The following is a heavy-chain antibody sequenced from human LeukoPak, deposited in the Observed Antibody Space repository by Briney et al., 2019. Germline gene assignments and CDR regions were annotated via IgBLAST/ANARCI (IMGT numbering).Heavy chain of an antibody. Sequence: SETLSLICAVSGGSISSGGYSWSWIRQPPGKGLEWIGYIYHSGSTYYNPSLKSRVTISVDRSKNQFSLKLSSVTAADTAVYYCARGSSSWYYIFDYWGQGTLVTVSS. CDR2: IYHSGST. CDR3: ARGSSSWYYIFDY. J-gene: IGHJ4*02. D-gene: IGHD6-13*01. V-gene: IGHV4-30-2*01. CDR1: GGSISSGGYS.